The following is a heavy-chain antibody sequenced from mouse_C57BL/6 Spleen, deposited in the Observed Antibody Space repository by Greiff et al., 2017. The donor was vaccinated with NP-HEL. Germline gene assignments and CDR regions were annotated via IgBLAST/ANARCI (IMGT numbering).Heavy chain of an antibody. Sequence: EVQLQQSGPELVKPGASVKIPCKASGYTFTDYNMDWVKQSHGKSLEWIGDINPNNGGTIYNQKFKGKATLTVDKSSSTAYMELRSLTSEDTAVYYCARREEWGKDWYFDVWGTGTTVTVSS. CDR3: ARREEWGKDWYFDV. D-gene: IGHD2-1*01. CDR2: INPNNGGT. J-gene: IGHJ1*03. CDR1: GYTFTDYN. V-gene: IGHV1-18*01.